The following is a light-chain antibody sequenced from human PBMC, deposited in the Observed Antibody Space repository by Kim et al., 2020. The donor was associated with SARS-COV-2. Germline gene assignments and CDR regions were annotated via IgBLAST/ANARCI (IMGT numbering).Light chain of an antibody. CDR1: EIVSSTF. J-gene: IGKJ1*01. Sequence: EIVLTQSPGTLSLSPGERATFSCRASEIVSSTFLAWYQHKPGQAPRLLIYGASRRAIGIPDRFSGSGSGTDFTLIISRLEPEDFALYYCQQYGSSPPTFGQGTKVDIK. CDR3: QQYGSSPPT. V-gene: IGKV3-20*01. CDR2: GAS.